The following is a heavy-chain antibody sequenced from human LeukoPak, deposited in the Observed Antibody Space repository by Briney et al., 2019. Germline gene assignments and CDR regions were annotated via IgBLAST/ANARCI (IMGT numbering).Heavy chain of an antibody. CDR3: ARDPRGYSHGSHFEY. J-gene: IGHJ4*02. CDR1: GFTFSSYS. V-gene: IGHV3-21*01. D-gene: IGHD5-18*01. CDR2: ISSSSSYI. Sequence: GGSLRLSCAASGFTFSSYSMNWVRQVPGKGLEWVSSISSSSSYIYYADSAKGRFTISRDNAKNSLYLQMNSLRAEDTAVYYCARDPRGYSHGSHFEYWGQGTLVTVSS.